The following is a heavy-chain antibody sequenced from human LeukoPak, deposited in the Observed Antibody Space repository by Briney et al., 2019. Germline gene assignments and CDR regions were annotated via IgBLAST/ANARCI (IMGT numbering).Heavy chain of an antibody. D-gene: IGHD2-2*01. CDR1: GFTFDNYG. CDR2: ITASSTAI. Sequence: GGSLRLSCAASGFTFDNYGMNWVRQAPGKGLEWVSSITASSTAIYSADSVKGRFTISRDNSKNTLYLQMNSLRAEDTAVYYCAKEYPNPTWGQGTLVTVSS. J-gene: IGHJ5*02. V-gene: IGHV3-21*01. CDR3: AKEYPNPT.